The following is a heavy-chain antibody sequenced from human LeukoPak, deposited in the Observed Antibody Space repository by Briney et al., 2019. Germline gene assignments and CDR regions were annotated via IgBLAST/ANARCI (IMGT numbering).Heavy chain of an antibody. CDR2: ISSSGSTI. V-gene: IGHV3-11*01. Sequence: GGSLRLSCAASGFTFSDYYMSWIRQASGKGLEWVSYISSSGSTIYYADSVKGRFTISRDNANNSLYLQMNSLRAEDTAVYYCPSHYYYYYMDVWGKGTTVTVSS. CDR3: PSHYYYYYMDV. J-gene: IGHJ6*03. CDR1: GFTFSDYY.